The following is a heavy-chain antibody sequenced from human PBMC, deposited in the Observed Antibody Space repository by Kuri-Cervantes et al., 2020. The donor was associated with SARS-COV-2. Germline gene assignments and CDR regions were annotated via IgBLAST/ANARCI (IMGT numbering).Heavy chain of an antibody. J-gene: IGHJ5*02. CDR1: GGSISSYY. D-gene: IGHD4-17*01. Sequence: ESLKISCTVSGGSISSYYWSWIRQPPGKGLGWIGYIYYSGSTNYNPSLKSRVTISVDTSKNQFSLKLSSVTAADAAVYYCARELGLTTVNWFDPWGQGTLVTVSS. V-gene: IGHV4-59*01. CDR2: IYYSGST. CDR3: ARELGLTTVNWFDP.